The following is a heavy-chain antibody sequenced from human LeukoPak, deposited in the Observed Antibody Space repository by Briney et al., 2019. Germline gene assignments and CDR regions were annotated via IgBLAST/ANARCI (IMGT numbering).Heavy chain of an antibody. CDR1: GGSISSCY. J-gene: IGHJ4*02. CDR3: ARFGITVVRGGKYYFDY. Sequence: SETLPLTCTVSGGSISSCYWSWIRQPAGKGLEWIGRIYASGSINYNPSLKSRVTMSVDTSKNQFSLKLSSVTAADTAVYYCARFGITVVRGGKYYFDYWGQGTLVTVSS. CDR2: IYASGSI. V-gene: IGHV4-4*07. D-gene: IGHD3-10*01.